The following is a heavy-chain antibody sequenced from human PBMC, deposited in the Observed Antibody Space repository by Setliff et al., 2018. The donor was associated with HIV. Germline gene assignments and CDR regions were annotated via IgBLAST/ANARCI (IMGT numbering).Heavy chain of an antibody. CDR1: GYSISSGYY. Sequence: SETLSLTCAVSGYSISSGYYWAWIRQPPGKGLEWIGYIDYSGSAFYNPSLKSRLTISRDTSKNQFSLRMKSVTAADTAVYYCAREGKTALVTKYFDYWGQGTLVTVSS. J-gene: IGHJ4*02. CDR3: AREGKTALVTKYFDY. D-gene: IGHD5-18*01. CDR2: IDYSGSA. V-gene: IGHV4-31*11.